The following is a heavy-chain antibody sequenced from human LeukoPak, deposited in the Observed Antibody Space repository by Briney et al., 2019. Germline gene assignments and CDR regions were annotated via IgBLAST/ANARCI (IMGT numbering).Heavy chain of an antibody. CDR3: ARSGTYYDFWSGYPSDYFYGMDV. J-gene: IGHJ6*02. D-gene: IGHD3-3*01. Sequence: GRSLRLSCAAPGFTFSSYAMHWVRQAPGKGLEWVAVISYDGSNKYYADSVKGRFTISRDNSKNTLYLQMNSLRAEDTAVYYCARSGTYYDFWSGYPSDYFYGMDVWGQGTTVTVSS. V-gene: IGHV3-30-3*01. CDR2: ISYDGSNK. CDR1: GFTFSSYA.